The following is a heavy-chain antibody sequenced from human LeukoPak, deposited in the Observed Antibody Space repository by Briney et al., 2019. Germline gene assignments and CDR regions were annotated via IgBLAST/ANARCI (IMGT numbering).Heavy chain of an antibody. D-gene: IGHD3-22*01. Sequence: GGSLRLSCAASGFIFSSYGMHWVRQAPGKGLEWVAVISYDGSNKYYADSVKGRFTISRDNSKNTLYLQMNSLRAEDTAVYFCAKVSSGYYDSSGYYYSYWGQGTLVTVSS. CDR2: ISYDGSNK. J-gene: IGHJ4*02. CDR1: GFIFSSYG. CDR3: AKVSSGYYDSSGYYYSY. V-gene: IGHV3-30*18.